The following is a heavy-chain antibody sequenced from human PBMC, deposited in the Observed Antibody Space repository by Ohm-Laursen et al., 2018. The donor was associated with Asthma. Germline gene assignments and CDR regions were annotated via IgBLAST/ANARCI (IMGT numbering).Heavy chain of an antibody. CDR1: GGSISSYY. Sequence: SETLSLTWAVSGGSISSYYWSWIRQPPGKGLEWIGYIYYSGSTNYNPSLKSRVTISVDTSKNQFSLKLSSVTAADTAVYYCARLRGGYCTGGVCYRSNPWGQGTMVTVSS. V-gene: IGHV4-59*08. J-gene: IGHJ3*01. CDR2: IYYSGST. CDR3: ARLRGGYCTGGVCYRSNP. D-gene: IGHD2-8*02.